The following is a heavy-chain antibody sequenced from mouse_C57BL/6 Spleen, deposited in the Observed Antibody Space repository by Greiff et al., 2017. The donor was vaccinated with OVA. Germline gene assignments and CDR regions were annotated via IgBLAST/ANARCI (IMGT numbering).Heavy chain of an antibody. D-gene: IGHD4-1*01. J-gene: IGHJ2*01. Sequence: VQLQQSGAELARPGASVKMSCKASGYTFTSYTMHWVKQRPGQGLEWIGYINPSSGYTKYNQKFKDKATLTADKSSSTAYMQLSSLTSEDSAVYYCAAEGLGGFDYWGQGTTLTVSA. CDR2: INPSSGYT. CDR1: GYTFTSYT. V-gene: IGHV1-4*01. CDR3: AAEGLGGFDY.